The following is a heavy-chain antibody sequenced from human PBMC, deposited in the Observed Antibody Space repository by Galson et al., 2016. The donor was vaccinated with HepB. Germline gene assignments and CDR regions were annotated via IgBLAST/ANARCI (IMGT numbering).Heavy chain of an antibody. CDR3: ARDGEYYYGSGSYAET. V-gene: IGHV3-53*01. D-gene: IGHD3-10*01. J-gene: IGHJ5*02. CDR2: IFSGGST. CDR1: GFSVSSNY. Sequence: SLRLSCAASGFSVSSNYMSRVRQAPGKGLQWVSVIFSGGSTYYADSVKGRFTISRDNSKNTLHLQMNSLRAEDTAVYYCARDGEYYYGSGSYAETWGQGTLVTVSS.